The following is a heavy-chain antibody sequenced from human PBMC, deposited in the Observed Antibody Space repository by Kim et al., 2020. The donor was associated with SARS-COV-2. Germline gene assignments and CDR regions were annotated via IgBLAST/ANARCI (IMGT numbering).Heavy chain of an antibody. CDR1: GDPIRSHY. D-gene: IGHD4-17*01. CDR2: IYYSGAT. J-gene: IGHJ4*02. Sequence: SETLSLTCTVSGDPIRSHYWTWIRQSPGKGLQWVGYIYYSGATKYNPSLKSRVSISIETSKNFFSLKLTSMTAADTAVYFCARGADYGDPSPLTHWGRGILVPSPQ. CDR3: ARGADYGDPSPLTH. V-gene: IGHV4-59*11.